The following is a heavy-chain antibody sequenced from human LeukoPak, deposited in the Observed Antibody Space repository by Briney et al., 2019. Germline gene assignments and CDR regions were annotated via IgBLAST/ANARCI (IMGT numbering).Heavy chain of an antibody. J-gene: IGHJ4*02. D-gene: IGHD2-15*01. Sequence: PGRSLRLSCAASGFTFSSYAMHWVHQAPGKGLEWVAVISYDGSNKYYADSVKGRFTISRDNSKNTLYLQMNSLRAEDTAVYYCARQGYCSGGSCYPRTYYFDYWGQGTLVTVSS. V-gene: IGHV3-30-3*01. CDR1: GFTFSSYA. CDR2: ISYDGSNK. CDR3: ARQGYCSGGSCYPRTYYFDY.